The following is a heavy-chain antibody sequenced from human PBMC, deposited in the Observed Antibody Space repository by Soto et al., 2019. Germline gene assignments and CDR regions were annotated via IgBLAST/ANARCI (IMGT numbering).Heavy chain of an antibody. CDR2: ISYDGSNK. Sequence: GGSLRLSCAASGFTFSSYGMHWVRQAPGKGLEWVAVISYDGSNKYYADSVKGRFTISRDNSKNTLYLQMNSLRAEDTAVYYCAKASVRGSSWYYYYYMDVWGQGTTVTVSS. CDR1: GFTFSSYG. J-gene: IGHJ6*03. D-gene: IGHD6-13*01. V-gene: IGHV3-30*18. CDR3: AKASVRGSSWYYYYYMDV.